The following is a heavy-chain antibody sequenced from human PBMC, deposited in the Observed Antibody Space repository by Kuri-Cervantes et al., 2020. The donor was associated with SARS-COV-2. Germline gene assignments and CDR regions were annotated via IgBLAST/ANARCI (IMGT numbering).Heavy chain of an antibody. J-gene: IGHJ4*02. CDR2: IHYSGST. D-gene: IGHD4-17*01. V-gene: IGHV4-59*01. CDR1: DGSISCYY. Sequence: ESLNICCTVSDGSISCYYWSWLRQPPRKGLEWIGYIHYSGSTNYNPSLKGRVTISVDTSKNQFSLKLSSVTAADTAVYYCARRPGDYAYRNAFFDYWGQGTLVTVSS. CDR3: ARRPGDYAYRNAFFDY.